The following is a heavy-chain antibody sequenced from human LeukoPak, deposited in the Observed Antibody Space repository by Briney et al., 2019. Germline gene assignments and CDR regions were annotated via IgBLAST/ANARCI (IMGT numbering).Heavy chain of an antibody. CDR2: VSRRSD. CDR3: PTRLSTYYYMDV. CDR1: AGAISISY. D-gene: IGHD6-13*01. Sequence: SETLSLTCIVSAGAISISYYYLIRQPPGKRQELIGYVSRRSDNCNPSLMSPVNISLTRSKNHFSLKLTSVTTTVTAEYYSPTRLSTYYYMDVWDKGT. J-gene: IGHJ6*03. V-gene: IGHV4-59*01.